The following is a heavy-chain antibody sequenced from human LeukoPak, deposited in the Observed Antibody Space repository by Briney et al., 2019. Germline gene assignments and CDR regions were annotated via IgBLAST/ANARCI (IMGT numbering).Heavy chain of an antibody. V-gene: IGHV3-23*01. Sequence: GGSLRLSCAASGFTFSHYAMSWVRQAPGKGLERVSGIRGSGSDTFYADSVKGRFTISRDNSKNTLYLQMSSLRAEDTAVYYCANVIIVAAGYEYFQHWGQGTLVSVSS. CDR2: IRGSGSDT. D-gene: IGHD6-13*01. CDR1: GFTFSHYA. CDR3: ANVIIVAAGYEYFQH. J-gene: IGHJ1*01.